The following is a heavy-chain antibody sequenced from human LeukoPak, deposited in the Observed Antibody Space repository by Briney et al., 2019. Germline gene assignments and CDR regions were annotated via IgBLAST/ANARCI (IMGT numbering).Heavy chain of an antibody. V-gene: IGHV3-30*04. J-gene: IGHJ4*02. CDR1: RITFRSYA. CDR2: ISYDGRNK. D-gene: IGHD6-6*01. CDR3: ARGPGSSSLDY. Sequence: GGSLRLSCAASRITFRSYAMHWVRQAPGKGLEWVAVISYDGRNKNYADSVKGRFTISRDNSKNTLYLQMNSLRAEDTAVYYCARGPGSSSLDYWGQGTLVTVSS.